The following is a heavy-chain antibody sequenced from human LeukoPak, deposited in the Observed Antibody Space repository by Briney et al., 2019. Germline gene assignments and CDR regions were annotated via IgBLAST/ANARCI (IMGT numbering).Heavy chain of an antibody. V-gene: IGHV3-11*06. D-gene: IGHD6-6*01. Sequence: GGSLRLSCAASGFTFSDYYMSWIRQAPGKGLEWVSYISSSSTFRNDADSVKGRFTISRDNAKNSLFLQMNSLRAEDTAVYYCAREVLYSSSYHFDFWGQGTLVTVSP. CDR2: ISSSSTFR. CDR1: GFTFSDYY. CDR3: AREVLYSSSYHFDF. J-gene: IGHJ4*02.